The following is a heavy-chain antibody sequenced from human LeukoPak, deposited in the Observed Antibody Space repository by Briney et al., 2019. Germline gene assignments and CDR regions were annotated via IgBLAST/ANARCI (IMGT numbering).Heavy chain of an antibody. CDR1: GGSFSGYY. Sequence: TASETLSLTCAVYGGSFSGYYWSWIRQPPGKGQEWNGEINHSGSTNYNPSLKSRVTISVDTSKNQFYLKLSSVAAADTAVYYCARGGYQLRGRRFDYWGQGTLVTVSS. J-gene: IGHJ4*02. V-gene: IGHV4-34*01. CDR3: ARGGYQLRGRRFDY. CDR2: INHSGST. D-gene: IGHD2-2*01.